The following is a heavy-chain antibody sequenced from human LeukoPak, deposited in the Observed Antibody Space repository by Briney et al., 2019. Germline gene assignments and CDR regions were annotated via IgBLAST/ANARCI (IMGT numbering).Heavy chain of an antibody. V-gene: IGHV4-30-4*08. CDR1: GGSISSGDYY. Sequence: SETLSLTCTVSGGSISSGDYYWGWIRLPPGKGLEWIGYIYYSGSTYYNPSLKSRVTISVDTSKNQFSLKLSSVTAADTAVYYCARDSGGYCSGGSCYSDYWGQGTLVTVSS. D-gene: IGHD2-15*01. CDR3: ARDSGGYCSGGSCYSDY. J-gene: IGHJ4*02. CDR2: IYYSGST.